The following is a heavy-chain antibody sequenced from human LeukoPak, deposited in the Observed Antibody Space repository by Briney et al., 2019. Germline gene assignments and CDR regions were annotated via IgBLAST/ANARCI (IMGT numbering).Heavy chain of an antibody. D-gene: IGHD2-8*01. Sequence: ASVKVSCKTSGYTFTSYSITWVRQAPGQGLEWMGWISACNGNTNYAQKLRGRVTMTTDTSTSTAYMELRSLRSDDTAVYYCARGMRLYYYYYMDVWGKGTTVTVSS. CDR2: ISACNGNT. CDR3: ARGMRLYYYYYMDV. CDR1: GYTFTSYS. J-gene: IGHJ6*03. V-gene: IGHV1-18*01.